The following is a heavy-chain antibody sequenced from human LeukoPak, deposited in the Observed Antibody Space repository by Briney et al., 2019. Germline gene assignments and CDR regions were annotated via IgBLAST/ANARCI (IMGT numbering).Heavy chain of an antibody. D-gene: IGHD3-22*01. CDR2: IYHSGST. Sequence: SETLSLTCTVSGYSISSGYYWGWIRQPPGKGLEWIGSIYHSGSTYYNPSLKSRVTISVDTSKNQFSLKLSSVTAADTAVYYCARDSFYYDSSGVWGQGTLVTVSS. CDR3: ARDSFYYDSSGV. CDR1: GYSISSGYY. J-gene: IGHJ4*02. V-gene: IGHV4-38-2*02.